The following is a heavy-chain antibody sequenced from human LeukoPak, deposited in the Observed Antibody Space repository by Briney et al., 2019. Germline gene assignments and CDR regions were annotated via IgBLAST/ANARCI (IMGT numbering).Heavy chain of an antibody. CDR2: ISHDGNIK. V-gene: IGHV3-30*04. CDR3: ARAKYYDSRGYSVREAYDI. CDR1: GFTFSSYT. Sequence: GGSLRLSCAASGFTFSSYTMHWVRRAPGKGLEWVAVISHDGNIKYHADSMKDRFTISRDNSRNTLYLQMNNLRPEDTAVYSCARAKYYDSRGYSVREAYDIWGQGTMVTVSS. J-gene: IGHJ3*02. D-gene: IGHD3-22*01.